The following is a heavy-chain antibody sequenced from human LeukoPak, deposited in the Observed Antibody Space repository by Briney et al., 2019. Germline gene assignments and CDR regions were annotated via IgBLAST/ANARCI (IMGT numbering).Heavy chain of an antibody. Sequence: GGFLRLSCAASGFTFSSYWMSWVRQAPGKGLEWVANIEQDGSEKYYVDSVKGRFTISRDNAKNSLYLQMNSLRAEDTAVYYCARTGMATIITPNGAFDIWGQGTMVTVSS. V-gene: IGHV3-7*01. J-gene: IGHJ3*02. D-gene: IGHD5-24*01. CDR2: IEQDGSEK. CDR3: ARTGMATIITPNGAFDI. CDR1: GFTFSSYW.